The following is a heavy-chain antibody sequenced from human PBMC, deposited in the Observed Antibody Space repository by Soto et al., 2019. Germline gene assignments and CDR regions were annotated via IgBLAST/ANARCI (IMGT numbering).Heavy chain of an antibody. V-gene: IGHV3-23*01. CDR2: ISGSGGIT. J-gene: IGHJ3*02. CDR3: ARDPVNQYGSGSSNRAFDI. D-gene: IGHD3-10*01. CDR1: GFTFSNYA. Sequence: GGSLRLSCAASGFTFSNYAMTWVRQAPGKGLEWVSFISGSGGITYYADSVKGRFTISRDNSKNTLYLQMHSLRAEDTAIYYCARDPVNQYGSGSSNRAFDIWGQGTMVTVSS.